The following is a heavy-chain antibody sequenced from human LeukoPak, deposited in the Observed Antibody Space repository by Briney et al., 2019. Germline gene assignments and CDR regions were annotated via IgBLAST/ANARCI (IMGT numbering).Heavy chain of an antibody. V-gene: IGHV4-39*01. D-gene: IGHD6-19*01. CDR3: ARDSSGWYPDY. Sequence: SETLSLTCTVSGNSISSSRNFWAWIRQPPGKGLEWIGSIFHGGSSFYNPSLKSRVTLSLDMSKNQFSLKLSSVTAADTAVYYCARDSSGWYPDYWGQGTLVTVSS. CDR1: GNSISSSRNF. J-gene: IGHJ4*02. CDR2: IFHGGSS.